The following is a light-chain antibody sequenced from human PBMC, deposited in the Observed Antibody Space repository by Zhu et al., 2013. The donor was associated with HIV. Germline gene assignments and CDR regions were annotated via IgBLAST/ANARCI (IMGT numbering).Light chain of an antibody. J-gene: IGLJ1*01. Sequence: QSVLTQPPSVSAAPGQKATISCSGSSSNIGNNYISWYQQLPGTAPKLLIYDNNKRPSGIPDRFSGSKSGTSATLGITGLQTGDEADYYCGTWDSSLSAEVFGTGTKVTV. V-gene: IGLV1-51*01. CDR1: SSNIGNNY. CDR3: GTWDSSLSAEV. CDR2: DNN.